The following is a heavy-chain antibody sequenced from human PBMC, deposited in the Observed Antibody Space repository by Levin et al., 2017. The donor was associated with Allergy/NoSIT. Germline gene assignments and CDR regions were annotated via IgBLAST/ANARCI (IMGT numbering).Heavy chain of an antibody. CDR2: IYYSGST. V-gene: IGHV4-59*01. Sequence: SETLSLTCTVSGGSISSYYWSWIRQPPGKGLEWIGYIYYSGSTNYNPSLKSRVTISVDTSKKQFSLKLTSVTAADTAVYYCAGSKGYDLIFDYWGQGTLVTVSS. J-gene: IGHJ4*02. CDR3: AGSKGYDLIFDY. CDR1: GGSISSYY. D-gene: IGHD5-12*01.